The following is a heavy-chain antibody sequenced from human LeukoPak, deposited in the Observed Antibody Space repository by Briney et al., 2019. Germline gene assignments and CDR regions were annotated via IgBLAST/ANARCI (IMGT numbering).Heavy chain of an antibody. Sequence: SVKVSCKASGGTFSSYAISWVRQAPGQGLEWMGRIIPILGIANYAQKFQGRVTITADKSTSTAYMELSSLRSEDTAVYYCARVGCSSTSCYEIDYYYYGMDVWGQGTTVTVSS. D-gene: IGHD2-2*01. J-gene: IGHJ6*02. CDR3: ARVGCSSTSCYEIDYYYYGMDV. CDR2: IIPILGIA. CDR1: GGTFSSYA. V-gene: IGHV1-69*04.